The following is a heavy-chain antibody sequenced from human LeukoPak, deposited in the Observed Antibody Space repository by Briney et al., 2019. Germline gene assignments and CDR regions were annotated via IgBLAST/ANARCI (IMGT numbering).Heavy chain of an antibody. J-gene: IGHJ6*03. CDR2: IYYSGST. Sequence: SETLSLTCTVSGGSFSSYYWSWIRQPPGKGLEWIGYIYYSGSTNYNPSLKSRVTISVDTSKNQFSLKLSSVTAADTAVYYCARGRSSGSYLVYYYYYMDVWGKGTTVTVSS. CDR3: ARGRSSGSYLVYYYYYMDV. CDR1: GGSFSSYY. V-gene: IGHV4-59*01. D-gene: IGHD3-10*01.